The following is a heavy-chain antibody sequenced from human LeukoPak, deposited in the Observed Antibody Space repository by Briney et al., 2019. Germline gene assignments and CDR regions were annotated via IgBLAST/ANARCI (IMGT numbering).Heavy chain of an antibody. Sequence: GASVKVSCKASGYTFTGYYLHWVRQAPGQGLEWMGWMNPNSGGTNYAQKYQGRVTMTRDTSSSTAYMELSRLRHDDTAMYYCARVLVGPTFLFQYWGQGTLVTVSS. CDR3: ARVLVGPTFLFQY. CDR1: GYTFTGYY. V-gene: IGHV1-2*02. D-gene: IGHD1-26*01. J-gene: IGHJ1*01. CDR2: MNPNSGGT.